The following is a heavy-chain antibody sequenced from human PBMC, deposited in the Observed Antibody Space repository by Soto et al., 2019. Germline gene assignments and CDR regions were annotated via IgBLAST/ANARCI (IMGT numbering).Heavy chain of an antibody. V-gene: IGHV3-23*01. Sequence: EVQLLESGGGLVQPGGSLRLSCAASGFTFSSYSMSWVRQAPGKGLEWVSGFRGGGDDGTTYYADSVRGRFTISRDNSKNTLFLQMDSLRAEDTAIYFCAKKVNSGPGSQYFDYWGQGTLVTVPS. CDR2: FRGGGDDGTT. CDR1: GFTFSSYS. J-gene: IGHJ4*02. CDR3: AKKVNSGPGSQYFDY. D-gene: IGHD3-10*01.